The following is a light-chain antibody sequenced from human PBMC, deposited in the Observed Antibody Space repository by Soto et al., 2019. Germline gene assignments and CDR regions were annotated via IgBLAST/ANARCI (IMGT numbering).Light chain of an antibody. CDR1: QSVSSN. CDR3: QQYGSLSGT. CDR2: GAS. V-gene: IGKV3-15*01. J-gene: IGKJ1*01. Sequence: EIVMTQSPATLSVSPGERATLSCRASQSVSSNLAWYQQKPGQAPRLLIYGASTRATGIPARFSGSGSGTEFTLTISSLQSEDFAVYYCQQYGSLSGTFGQGTKVEI.